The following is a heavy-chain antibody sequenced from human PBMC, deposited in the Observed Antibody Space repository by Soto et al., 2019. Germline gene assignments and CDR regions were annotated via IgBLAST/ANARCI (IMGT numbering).Heavy chain of an antibody. J-gene: IGHJ4*02. Sequence: GESLRLSCAASGFTFSSYAMSWVRQAPGKGLEWVSAISGSGGSTYYADSVKGRFTISRDNSKNTLYLQMNSLRAEDTAVYYCAKDGLFTSCYTYWGQGTLVTVSS. CDR1: GFTFSSYA. V-gene: IGHV3-23*01. CDR3: AKDGLFTSCYTY. CDR2: ISGSGGST. D-gene: IGHD2-2*02.